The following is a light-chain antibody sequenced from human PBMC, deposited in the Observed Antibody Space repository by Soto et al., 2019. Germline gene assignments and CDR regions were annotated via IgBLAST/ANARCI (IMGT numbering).Light chain of an antibody. CDR2: GAS. Sequence: EIVLTQSPGTLSLSPGERATLSCRASQSVSSSYLAWYQLKPGQAPRLLIYGASSRATGIPDRFSGGGSGTDFTLTISRLEPEDFAVYYCHQYGSSPLTFGQGTKVEIK. V-gene: IGKV3-20*01. CDR1: QSVSSSY. CDR3: HQYGSSPLT. J-gene: IGKJ1*01.